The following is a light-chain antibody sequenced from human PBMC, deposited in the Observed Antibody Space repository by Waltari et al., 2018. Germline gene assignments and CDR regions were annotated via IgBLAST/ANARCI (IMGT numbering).Light chain of an antibody. CDR3: SSYTSSSTSHVV. CDR2: DVS. CDR1: SSAVGGYTY. Sequence: QSALTQPASVSGSPGQSITISCTGTSSAVGGYTYVSWYQQHPGKAPKLMIYDVSNRPSGVSNRFSGSKSGNTASLTISGLQAEDEADYYCSSYTSSSTSHVVFGGGTKLTVL. V-gene: IGLV2-14*03. J-gene: IGLJ2*01.